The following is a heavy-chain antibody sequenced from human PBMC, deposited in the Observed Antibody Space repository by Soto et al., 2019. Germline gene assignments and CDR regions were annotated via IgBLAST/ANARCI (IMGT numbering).Heavy chain of an antibody. D-gene: IGHD3-3*01. V-gene: IGHV1-2*02. Sequence: ASVKVSCKASGYTFTGYYMHWVRQAPGQGLEWMGWINPNSGGTNYAQKFQGRVTMTRDTSISTAYMELSRLRSDDMAVYYCARANYDFWSGYSYYFDYWGQGTLVTVSS. CDR1: GYTFTGYY. CDR3: ARANYDFWSGYSYYFDY. CDR2: INPNSGGT. J-gene: IGHJ4*02.